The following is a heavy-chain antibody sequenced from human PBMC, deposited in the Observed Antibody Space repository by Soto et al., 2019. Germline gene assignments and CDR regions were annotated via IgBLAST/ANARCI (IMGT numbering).Heavy chain of an antibody. CDR3: VKDALTTVAYYFDY. V-gene: IGHV3-9*01. J-gene: IGHJ4*02. CDR2: ISRDSRSI. Sequence: PGGSLRLSCEVSGFRFDYYGMHWVRQSPGKGLEWIAGISRDSRSISYGASMKGRFTISRDNAKNSLYLQLNSLRADDTAFYYCVKDALTTVAYYFDYWGQGALVTVSS. D-gene: IGHD4-17*01. CDR1: GFRFDYYG.